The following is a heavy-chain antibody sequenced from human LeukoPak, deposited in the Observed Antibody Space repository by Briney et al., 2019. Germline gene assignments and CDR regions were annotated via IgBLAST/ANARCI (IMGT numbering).Heavy chain of an antibody. J-gene: IGHJ3*02. CDR1: GFTFSSYA. CDR2: ITTSSSYI. D-gene: IGHD1-1*01. Sequence: PGGSLRLSCASSGFTFSSYAMSWVRQAPGKGLEWVSSITTSSSYIYYADSVKGRFTISRDNAKNSLFLQMNSLRAEDTAVYFCARGWYTDAFDIWGQGTMVTVSS. V-gene: IGHV3-21*01. CDR3: ARGWYTDAFDI.